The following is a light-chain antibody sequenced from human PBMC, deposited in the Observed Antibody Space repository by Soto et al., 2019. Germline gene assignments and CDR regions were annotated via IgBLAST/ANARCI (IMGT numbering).Light chain of an antibody. CDR2: AAS. CDR1: QGISNY. V-gene: IGKV1-27*01. Sequence: DTQMTQSPSSLSASVGDRVTITCRASQGISNYLAWYQQKPGKVPKLLIYAASTLQSGVPSRFSGSGSWTDFTLTISSLQPEDVATYYCQKYNSAPWTLGQGTKVDIK. J-gene: IGKJ1*01. CDR3: QKYNSAPWT.